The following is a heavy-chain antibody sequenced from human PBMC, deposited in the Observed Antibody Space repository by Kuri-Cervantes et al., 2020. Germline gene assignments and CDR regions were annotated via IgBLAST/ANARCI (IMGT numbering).Heavy chain of an antibody. D-gene: IGHD4-23*01. J-gene: IGHJ3*02. CDR3: ARGNTVGTPRGAFDI. Sequence: ASVKVSCKASGYTFTSYYMHWVRQAPGQGLEWMGIINPSGGSTSYAQKFQGRVTMTRDTSTSTVYMELSSLRSEDTAVYYCARGNTVGTPRGAFDIWGQGTMVTVSS. CDR1: GYTFTSYY. CDR2: INPSGGST. V-gene: IGHV1-46*01.